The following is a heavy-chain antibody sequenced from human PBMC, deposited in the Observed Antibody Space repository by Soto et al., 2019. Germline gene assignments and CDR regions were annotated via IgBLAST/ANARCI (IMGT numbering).Heavy chain of an antibody. CDR2: ICYGGDSK. CDR1: GLTFSSYG. Sequence: SLRLSCAASGLTFSSYGMHWVRQAPGKGLEWVAGICYGGDSKYYADSAKGRFTISRDISKNSLSLQVDSLGVDDTAVYFCVKDDGGSPSTPPLWGQGTLVTVSS. J-gene: IGHJ4*02. CDR3: VKDDGGSPSTPPL. V-gene: IGHV3-33*06. D-gene: IGHD3-10*01.